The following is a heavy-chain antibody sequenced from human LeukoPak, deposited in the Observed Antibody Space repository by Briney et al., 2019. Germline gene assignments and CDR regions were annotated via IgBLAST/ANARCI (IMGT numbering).Heavy chain of an antibody. Sequence: ASVKVSCKASGYTFTSYGISWVRQAPGQGLEWMGWISAYNGNTNYAQKLQGRVTITRDTSASTAYMELSSLRSEDTAVYYCARPPIGGYAYPEYFQHWGQGTLVTVSS. V-gene: IGHV1-18*01. CDR1: GYTFTSYG. J-gene: IGHJ1*01. CDR3: ARPPIGGYAYPEYFQH. CDR2: ISAYNGNT. D-gene: IGHD5-12*01.